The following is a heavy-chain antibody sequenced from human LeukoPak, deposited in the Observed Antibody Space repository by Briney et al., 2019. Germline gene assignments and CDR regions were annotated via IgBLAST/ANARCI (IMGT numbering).Heavy chain of an antibody. D-gene: IGHD3-16*02. V-gene: IGHV3-49*04. J-gene: IGHJ4*02. CDR3: ARSGVLLYDYVWGSYRRHGDYFDY. CDR2: IRSKAYGGTT. CDR1: GFTFGDYA. Sequence: GGSLRLSCTASGFTFGDYAMSWVRQAPGKGLEWVGFIRSKAYGGTTEYAASVKGRFSISRDDSKSIAYLQMNSLKTEDTAVYYCARSGVLLYDYVWGSYRRHGDYFDYWGQGTLVTVSS.